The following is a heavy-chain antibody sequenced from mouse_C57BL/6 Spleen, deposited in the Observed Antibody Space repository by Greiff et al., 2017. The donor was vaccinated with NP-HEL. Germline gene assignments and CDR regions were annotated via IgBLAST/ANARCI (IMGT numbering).Heavy chain of an antibody. D-gene: IGHD1-1*01. V-gene: IGHV1-50*01. CDR2: IDPSDSYT. J-gene: IGHJ2*01. CDR3: ASGRSYYGSSYYFDY. CDR1: GYTFTSYW. Sequence: QVQLQQPGAELVKPGASVKLSCKASGYTFTSYWMQWVKQRPGQGLEWIGEIDPSDSYTNYNQKFKGKATLTVDTSSSTAYMQLSSLTSEYSAVYYGASGRSYYGSSYYFDYWGQGTTLTVSS.